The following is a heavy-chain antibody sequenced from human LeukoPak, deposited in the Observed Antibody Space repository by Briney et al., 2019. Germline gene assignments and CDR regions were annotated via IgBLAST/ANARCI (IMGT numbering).Heavy chain of an antibody. CDR3: GRGTAMAGDD. J-gene: IGHJ4*02. CDR1: GGTFSSYA. Sequence: GSSVKVSCKASGGTFSSYAISWVRQAPGQGLEWMGGIIPIFGTANYAQKFQGRVTITTGESTSTAYKELSSLRSEDATVYYCGRGTAMAGDDWGEGSLVTASS. CDR2: IIPIFGTA. V-gene: IGHV1-69*05. D-gene: IGHD5-18*01.